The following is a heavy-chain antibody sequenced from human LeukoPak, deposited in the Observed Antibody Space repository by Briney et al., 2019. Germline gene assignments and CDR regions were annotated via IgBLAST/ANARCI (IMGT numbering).Heavy chain of an antibody. CDR1: GFTFSTYA. CDR2: IYYSGST. V-gene: IGHV4-59*01. CDR3: AREGATFDP. D-gene: IGHD1-26*01. J-gene: IGHJ5*02. Sequence: PGGSLRLSCAASGFTFSTYAMSWIRQPPGKGLEWIGYIYYSGSTNYNPSLKSRVTISVDTSKNQFSLKLSSVTAADTAVYYCAREGATFDPWGQGTLVTVSS.